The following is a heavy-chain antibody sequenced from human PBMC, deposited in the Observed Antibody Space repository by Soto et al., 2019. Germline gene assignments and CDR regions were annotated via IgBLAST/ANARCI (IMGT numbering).Heavy chain of an antibody. CDR2: ISYDGSNK. V-gene: IGHV3-30*03. Sequence: QVQLVESGGGVVQPGRSLRLSCAASGFTFSSYGMHWVRQAPGKGLEWVAVISYDGSNKYYADSVKGRFTISRDNSKNTLYLQMNSRRAEDTAVYYCAPWFGAFAYWGQGTLVTFSS. CDR3: APWFGAFAY. D-gene: IGHD3-10*01. J-gene: IGHJ4*02. CDR1: GFTFSSYG.